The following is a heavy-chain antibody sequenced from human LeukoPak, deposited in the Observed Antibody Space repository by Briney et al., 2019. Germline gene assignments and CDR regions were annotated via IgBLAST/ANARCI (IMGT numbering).Heavy chain of an antibody. J-gene: IGHJ4*02. CDR1: GYTFINYD. Sequence: VASVKVSCEASGYTFINYDINWVRQATGQGLEWMGWINPNSGGTSYTQKFQGRVTLTRDTSISTAYMALSRLRFDDTAVYFCARVGGDSGRGWDPADYWGQGTLVTVSS. V-gene: IGHV1-2*02. CDR3: ARVGGDSGRGWDPADY. D-gene: IGHD4-17*01. CDR2: INPNSGGT.